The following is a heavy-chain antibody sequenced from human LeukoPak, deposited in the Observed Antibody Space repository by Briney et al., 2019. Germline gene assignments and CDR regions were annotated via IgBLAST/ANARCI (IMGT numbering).Heavy chain of an antibody. CDR2: IYYTGNT. D-gene: IGHD3/OR15-3a*01. J-gene: IGHJ4*02. CDR1: GVSISSSNSY. Sequence: SETLSLTCTVSGVSISSSNSYWGWIRQPPGKGLEWIGSIYYTGNTYYNASLKSQVSISIDTSKDQFSLKLTSVTAADTAVYYCARQTGSGLFILPGGQGTLVTVSS. V-gene: IGHV4-39*01. CDR3: ARQTGSGLFILP.